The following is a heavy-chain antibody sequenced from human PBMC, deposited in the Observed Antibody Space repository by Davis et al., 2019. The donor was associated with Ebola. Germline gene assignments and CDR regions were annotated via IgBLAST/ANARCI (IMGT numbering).Heavy chain of an antibody. Sequence: GGSLRLSCAASGFTFSSYGIHWVRQAPGKGLEWVALISYDGSKKNYADSVKGRFTISRDNAKNSLYLQMNSLRAEDTAVYYCARDGVYSSSLTWGQGTLVTVSS. CDR3: ARDGVYSSSLT. CDR2: ISYDGSKK. V-gene: IGHV3-30*03. J-gene: IGHJ5*02. CDR1: GFTFSSYG. D-gene: IGHD6-13*01.